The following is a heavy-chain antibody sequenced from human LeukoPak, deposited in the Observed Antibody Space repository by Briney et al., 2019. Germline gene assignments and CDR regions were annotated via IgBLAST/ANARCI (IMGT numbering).Heavy chain of an antibody. D-gene: IGHD3-3*01. Sequence: SETLSLTCAVYGGSFSGYYWSWIRQPPGKGLEWIGETNHSGSTDYNPSLKSRVTISVDTSKNQFSLKLSSVTAADTAVYYCARHHHYDFWSGYPRRDPYYYGMDVWGQGTTVTVSS. CDR1: GGSFSGYY. V-gene: IGHV4-34*01. CDR2: TNHSGST. J-gene: IGHJ6*02. CDR3: ARHHHYDFWSGYPRRDPYYYGMDV.